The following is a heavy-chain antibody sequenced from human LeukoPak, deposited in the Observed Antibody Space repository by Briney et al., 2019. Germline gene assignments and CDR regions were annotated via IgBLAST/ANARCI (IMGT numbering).Heavy chain of an antibody. V-gene: IGHV1-46*01. Sequence: ASVKVSCKASGYTFTSYYIHWVRQAPGQGHEWMGIINPRGGSTSCAQKFQGRVTMTRDTSTSTVYMELSSLRSEDTAVYSCARVTSSGCFDYWGQGTLVTVSS. CDR3: ARVTSSGCFDY. CDR1: GYTFTSYY. CDR2: INPRGGST. D-gene: IGHD6-19*01. J-gene: IGHJ4*02.